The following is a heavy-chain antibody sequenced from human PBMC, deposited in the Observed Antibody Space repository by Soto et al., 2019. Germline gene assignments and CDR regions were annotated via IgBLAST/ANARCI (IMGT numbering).Heavy chain of an antibody. V-gene: IGHV3-53*01. CDR3: ARYRSLDP. D-gene: IGHD3-16*02. CDR1: GFAVSANY. J-gene: IGHJ5*02. CDR2: IYTDGTT. Sequence: GGSLRLSCAASGFAVSANYVSWVRQAPGKGLEWVSLIYTDGTTYYVDPVKGRFTISRENAKNSLYLQMNSLRAEDTAVYYCARYRSLDPWGQGILVTVSS.